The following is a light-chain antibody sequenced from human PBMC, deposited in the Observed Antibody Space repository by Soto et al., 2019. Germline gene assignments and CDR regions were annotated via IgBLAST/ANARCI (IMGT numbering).Light chain of an antibody. V-gene: IGKV3-20*01. J-gene: IGKJ1*01. CDR1: QTVDSNY. CDR2: GAS. Sequence: TVLAQSPGTLSLSPGERATLSCRASQTVDSNYLAWYQQKPGQAPSLLIYGASSRATGIPDRVRGSGSGTDFTLTISRLEPEDSAVYYWQNYSRSPWTFGQGTKLEI. CDR3: QNYSRSPWT.